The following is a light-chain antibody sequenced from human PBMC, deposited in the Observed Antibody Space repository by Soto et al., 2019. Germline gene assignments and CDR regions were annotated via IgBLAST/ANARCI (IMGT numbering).Light chain of an antibody. CDR1: QSISGY. Sequence: EIVLTQSPVTLSLSPGERATLSCRASQSISGYLAWYQQKPGQAPRLLIYDVSNRATGIPDRFSGSGSGTDFTLTITRLEPEDFAVYYCQQYGSSPRTFGQGTRLEIK. V-gene: IGKV3-20*01. CDR2: DVS. J-gene: IGKJ5*01. CDR3: QQYGSSPRT.